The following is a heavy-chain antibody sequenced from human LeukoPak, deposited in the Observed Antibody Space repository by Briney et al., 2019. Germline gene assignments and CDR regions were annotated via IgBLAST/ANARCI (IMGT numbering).Heavy chain of an antibody. CDR3: AHGATGIDAFDI. CDR1: GGSISSSSYY. V-gene: IGHV4-39*07. CDR2: IYYSGST. D-gene: IGHD1-1*01. J-gene: IGHJ3*02. Sequence: PSETLSLTCTVSGGSISSSSYYWGWIRQPPGKGLEWIGSIYYSGSTYYNPSLKSRVTISVDTSKNQFSLKLSSVTAADTAVYYCAHGATGIDAFDIWGQGTMVTVSS.